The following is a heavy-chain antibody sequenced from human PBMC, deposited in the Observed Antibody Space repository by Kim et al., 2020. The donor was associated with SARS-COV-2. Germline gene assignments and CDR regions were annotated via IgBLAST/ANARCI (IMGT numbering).Heavy chain of an antibody. CDR3: ARGCRAAAGPFYYYYYMDV. CDR2: RNPNSGNR. V-gene: IGHV1-8*01. Sequence: ASVKVSCKASGYTFTSYDINWVRQATGQGLERMGWRNPNSGNRGYAQKLQGRVTMTRNTPISTAYMELSSLRSEEKAVHYCARGCRAAAGPFYYYYYMDV. D-gene: IGHD6-13*01. CDR1: GYTFTSYD. J-gene: IGHJ6*03.